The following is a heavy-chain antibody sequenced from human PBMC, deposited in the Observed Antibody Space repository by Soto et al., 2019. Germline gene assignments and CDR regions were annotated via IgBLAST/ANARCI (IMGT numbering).Heavy chain of an antibody. CDR1: GGTFSSYA. V-gene: IGHV1-69*13. Sequence: ASVKVSCKASGGTFSSYAISWVRQAPGQGLEWMGGIIPIFGTANYEQKFQGRVTITADESTSTAYMELSSLRSEDTAVYYCARGGYCSGGSCRGGDYWGQGTLVTVSS. CDR2: IIPIFGTA. J-gene: IGHJ4*02. CDR3: ARGGYCSGGSCRGGDY. D-gene: IGHD2-15*01.